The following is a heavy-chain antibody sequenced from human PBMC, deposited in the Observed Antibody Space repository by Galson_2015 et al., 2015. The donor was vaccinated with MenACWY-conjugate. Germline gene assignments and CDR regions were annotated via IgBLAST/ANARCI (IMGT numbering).Heavy chain of an antibody. CDR1: GYTFTSYD. D-gene: IGHD3-9*01. CDR2: INPSGGGT. J-gene: IGHJ6*03. CDR3: ARGGDYDILTGRYYYYMDV. Sequence: SVKVSCKASGYTFTSYDINWVRQAPGQGLEWMGIINPSGGGTSSAQKFQGRVTMTRDTSTSTVYTELSSLRSEDTAVYYCARGGDYDILTGRYYYYMDVWGKGTTVTVSS. V-gene: IGHV1-46*01.